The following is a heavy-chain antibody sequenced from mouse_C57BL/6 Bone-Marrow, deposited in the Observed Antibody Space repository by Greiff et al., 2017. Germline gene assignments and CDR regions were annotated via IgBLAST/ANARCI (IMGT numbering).Heavy chain of an antibody. J-gene: IGHJ3*01. CDR1: GYTFTSYW. CDR3: ARSSWFAY. V-gene: IGHV1-69*01. Sequence: VQLQQPGAELVMPGASVKLSCKASGYTFTSYWMHWVKQRPGQGLEWIGEIDPSDSYTNYNQKFKGKSTSTVDKSSSTAYMQLSSLTSEDSAVYYCARSSWFAYWGQGTLVTVSA. CDR2: IDPSDSYT.